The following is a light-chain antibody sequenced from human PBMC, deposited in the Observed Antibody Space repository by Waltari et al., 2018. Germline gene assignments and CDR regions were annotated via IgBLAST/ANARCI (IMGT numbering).Light chain of an antibody. V-gene: IGKV3-15*01. CDR3: HQYNNGPPYN. CDR2: GAS. J-gene: IGKJ2*01. CDR1: QSVTPN. Sequence: EIVMTQSPATLSVSPGERAVLSCRASQSVTPNLAWYQQKPGQAPRLLIYGASTRATNIPARFSGSGSGTEFNLTISSLQAEDFAVYYCHQYNNGPPYNFGQGTKLEI.